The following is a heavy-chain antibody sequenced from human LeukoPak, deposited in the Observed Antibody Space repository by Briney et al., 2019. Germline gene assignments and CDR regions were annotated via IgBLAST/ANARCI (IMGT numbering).Heavy chain of an antibody. Sequence: GGSLRLSCAASGFTFSSCGMTWVRQAPGKGLVWVSRISPTGSTTSYADSVKGRFTVSRDNAKNTLYLQVNNLRAEDTAVYYCARGPNSNWSGLDFWGQGTLLTVSS. CDR1: GFTFSSCG. CDR2: ISPTGSTT. D-gene: IGHD6-6*01. V-gene: IGHV3-74*01. J-gene: IGHJ4*02. CDR3: ARGPNSNWSGLDF.